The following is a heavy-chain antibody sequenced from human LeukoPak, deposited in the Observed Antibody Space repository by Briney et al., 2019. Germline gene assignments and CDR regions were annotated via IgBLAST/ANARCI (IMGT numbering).Heavy chain of an antibody. J-gene: IGHJ3*02. CDR2: ISDSGGST. CDR1: GFTFSSYA. CDR3: AKSMGYYVDVDAFDI. Sequence: GGSLRLSCAASGFTFSSYAMSWVRQAPGKGLEWVSGISDSGGSTYYADSVKGRFTISRDNSKNSLYLHMNSLRAEDTAVYYCAKSMGYYVDVDAFDIWGQGTMVTVSS. V-gene: IGHV3-23*01. D-gene: IGHD3-10*02.